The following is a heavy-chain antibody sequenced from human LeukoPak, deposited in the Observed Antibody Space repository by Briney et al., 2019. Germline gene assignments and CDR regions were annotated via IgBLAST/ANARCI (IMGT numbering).Heavy chain of an antibody. CDR3: ATDLGSSRPNF. CDR1: GFSFSTYW. CDR2: IKQDGSGK. D-gene: IGHD6-13*01. V-gene: IGHV3-7*01. J-gene: IGHJ4*02. Sequence: GGSLRLSCAASGFSFSTYWMSWVRQAPGKGQEWVANIKQDGSGKYYVDSAKGRFTISRDNAKNSLYLQMNSLRAEDTAVYYCATDLGSSRPNFWGQGILVTVSS.